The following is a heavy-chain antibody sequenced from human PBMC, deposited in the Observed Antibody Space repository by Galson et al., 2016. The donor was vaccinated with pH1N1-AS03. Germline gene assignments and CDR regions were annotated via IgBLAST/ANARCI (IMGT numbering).Heavy chain of an antibody. CDR3: ARPRLNYFDN. CDR2: IKRDGSEK. J-gene: IGHJ4*02. V-gene: IGHV3-7*03. CDR1: GFTFSGYW. Sequence: SLRLSCAASGFTFSGYWMSWVRQAPGKGLEWVAHIKRDGSEKYYVDSVKGQVTISADTSISTVYLQWSSLQASDTAMYYCARPRLNYFDNWGQGTLVTVS. D-gene: IGHD3-16*01.